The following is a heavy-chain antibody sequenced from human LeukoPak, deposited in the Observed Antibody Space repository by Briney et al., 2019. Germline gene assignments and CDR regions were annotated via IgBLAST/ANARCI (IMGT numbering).Heavy chain of an antibody. Sequence: PSGTLSLTCAVSGGSISSSNWWSWVRQPPGKGLEWIGEIYHSGSTYYNPSLKSRVTISVDTSKNQFSLKLSSVTAADTAVYYCARDRITIFGVVIRAAKRGSINWFDPWGQGTLVTVSS. CDR3: ARDRITIFGVVIRAAKRGSINWFDP. J-gene: IGHJ5*02. D-gene: IGHD3-3*01. CDR1: GGSISSSNW. V-gene: IGHV4-4*02. CDR2: IYHSGST.